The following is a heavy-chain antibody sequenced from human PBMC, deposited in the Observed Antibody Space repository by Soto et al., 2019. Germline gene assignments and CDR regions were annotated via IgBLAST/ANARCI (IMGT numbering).Heavy chain of an antibody. CDR2: IDPSDSYT. CDR1: GYSFTSYW. V-gene: IGHV5-10-1*01. D-gene: IGHD2-15*01. Sequence: HGESLKISCKGSGYSFTSYWISWVRQMPGKGLEWMGRIDPSDSYTNYSPSFQGHVTISADKSISTAYLQWSSLKASDTAMYYCARYCSGGSCYTTRHYCMDVWCQGTTVTVSS. CDR3: ARYCSGGSCYTTRHYCMDV. J-gene: IGHJ6*02.